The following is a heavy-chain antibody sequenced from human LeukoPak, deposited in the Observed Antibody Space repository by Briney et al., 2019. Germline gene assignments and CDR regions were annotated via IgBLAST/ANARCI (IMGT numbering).Heavy chain of an antibody. Sequence: ASVKVSCKVSGYTLTELSMHWVRQAPGKALEWPGGFDPEDGETINVQKFQGRVTMTEDTSTDTGYMELSSLRSEDTAVYYCATVFPPPSLHYDWGQGTLVTVSS. CDR2: FDPEDGET. CDR1: GYTLTELS. D-gene: IGHD3-3*01. V-gene: IGHV1-24*01. CDR3: ATVFPPPSLHYD. J-gene: IGHJ4*02.